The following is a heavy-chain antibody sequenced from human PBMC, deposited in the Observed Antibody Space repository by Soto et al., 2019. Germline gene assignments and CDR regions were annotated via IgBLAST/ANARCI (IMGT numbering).Heavy chain of an antibody. CDR2: IYYSGST. CDR3: ARARGVGATAGFDY. V-gene: IGHV4-59*01. J-gene: IGHJ4*02. CDR1: GGSISSYY. Sequence: PSETLSLTCTVSGGSISSYYWSWIRQPPGKGLEWIGYIYYSGSTNYNPSLKSRVTISVDTSKNQFSLKLSSVTAADTAVYYCARARGVGATAGFDYWGQGTLVTVSS. D-gene: IGHD1-26*01.